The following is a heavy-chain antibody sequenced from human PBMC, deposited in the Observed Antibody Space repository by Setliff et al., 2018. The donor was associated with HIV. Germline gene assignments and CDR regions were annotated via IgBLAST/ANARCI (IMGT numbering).Heavy chain of an antibody. J-gene: IGHJ3*01. Sequence: ASVKVSCKASGYTLTDYYMHWVRQAPGQGLEWMGWINPNSGGTNYAQKFQGRVTMTRDASTSTVYMELSSLRSNDTAIYYCVRVAMIRGTIIGAFDLWGQGSMVTVSS. CDR3: VRVAMIRGTIIGAFDL. V-gene: IGHV1-2*02. D-gene: IGHD3-10*01. CDR1: GYTLTDYY. CDR2: INPNSGGT.